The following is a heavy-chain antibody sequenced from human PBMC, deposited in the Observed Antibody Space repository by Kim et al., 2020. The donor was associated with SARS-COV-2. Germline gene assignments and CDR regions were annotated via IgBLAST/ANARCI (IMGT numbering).Heavy chain of an antibody. D-gene: IGHD6-19*01. Sequence: SRVTISVDTSKNQFSLKLSSVTAADTAVYYCATNPAYSSGWYDYYYGMDVWGQGTTVTVSS. CDR3: ATNPAYSSGWYDYYYGMDV. V-gene: IGHV4-34*01. J-gene: IGHJ6*02.